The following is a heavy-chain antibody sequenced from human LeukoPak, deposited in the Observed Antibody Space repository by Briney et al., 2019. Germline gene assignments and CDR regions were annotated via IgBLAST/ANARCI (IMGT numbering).Heavy chain of an antibody. D-gene: IGHD2/OR15-2a*01. CDR2: IYTSGST. CDR3: ARDAVYHNYYYYMDV. CDR1: GVSISSGSYY. J-gene: IGHJ6*03. V-gene: IGHV4-61*02. Sequence: SETLSLTCTVSGVSISSGSYYWSWLRQPAGKGLEWIGRIYTSGSTNYNPSLKSRVTISVDTSKNQFSLKLSSVTAADTAVYYCARDAVYHNYYYYMDVWGKGTTVTVSS.